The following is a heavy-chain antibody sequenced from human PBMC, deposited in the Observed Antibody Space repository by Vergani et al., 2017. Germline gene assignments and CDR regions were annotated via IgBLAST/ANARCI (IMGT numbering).Heavy chain of an antibody. Sequence: QVQLVQSGAEVKKPGSSVKVSCKASGGTFSSYAISWVRQAPGQGLEWMGRIIPIFGTANYAQKFQGRVTITADESTSTAYMELSSLRSEDTAVYYCARGGWRIGVRRPVPGTDFDYWGQGTLVTVSS. D-gene: IGHD6-19*01. CDR1: GGTFSSYA. V-gene: IGHV1-69*13. CDR3: ARGGWRIGVRRPVPGTDFDY. CDR2: IIPIFGTA. J-gene: IGHJ4*02.